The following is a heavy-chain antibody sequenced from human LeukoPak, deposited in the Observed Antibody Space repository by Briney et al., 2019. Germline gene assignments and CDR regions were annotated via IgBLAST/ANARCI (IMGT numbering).Heavy chain of an antibody. V-gene: IGHV3-23*01. CDR3: AKDRSLTLPTFERSGYYYY. D-gene: IGHD3-22*01. CDR2: LSGSGDTT. Sequence: PGGSLRLSCAASGFTFSSYSMNWVRQAPGKGLEWVSSLSGSGDTTYYADSVKGRFTISRDNSNNTLYLQMYSLRAEDTARYYCAKDRSLTLPTFERSGYYYYWGQGTLVTVSS. CDR1: GFTFSSYS. J-gene: IGHJ4*02.